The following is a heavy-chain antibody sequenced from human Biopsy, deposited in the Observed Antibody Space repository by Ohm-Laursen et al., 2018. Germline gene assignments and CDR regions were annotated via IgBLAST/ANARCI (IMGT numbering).Heavy chain of an antibody. D-gene: IGHD2-21*01. V-gene: IGHV1-46*01. CDR1: GYNFGNYY. CDR2: VNPVAEAT. Sequence: SVKVSCNASGYNFGNYYINWVRKVPGQGLEWLGVVNPVAEATMYAQKFQDRITLTRDASANTIYMDLTSLTSEATAVYYCARESPLRLGVCGAIRCFKEVFGMDVWGQGTTVIVSS. J-gene: IGHJ6*02. CDR3: ARESPLRLGVCGAIRCFKEVFGMDV.